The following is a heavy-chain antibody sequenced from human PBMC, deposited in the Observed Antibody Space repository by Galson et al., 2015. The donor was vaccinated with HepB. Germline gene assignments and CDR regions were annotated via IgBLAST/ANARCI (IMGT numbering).Heavy chain of an antibody. J-gene: IGHJ4*02. CDR2: IWYDGSNK. CDR3: ARDPSYGILTGYQFYFDY. D-gene: IGHD3-9*01. CDR1: GFTFSSYG. V-gene: IGHV3-33*01. Sequence: LRLSCAASGFTFSSYGMHWVRHAPGKGLEWVAVIWYDGSNKYYADSVKGRFTISRDNSKNTLYLQMNSLRAEDTAVYYCARDPSYGILTGYQFYFDYWGQGTLVTVSS.